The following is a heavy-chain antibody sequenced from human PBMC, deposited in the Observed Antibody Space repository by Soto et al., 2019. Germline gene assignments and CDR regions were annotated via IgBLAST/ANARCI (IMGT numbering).Heavy chain of an antibody. J-gene: IGHJ6*02. CDR1: GFTFSSYA. Sequence: SLRLSCAASGFTFSSYAMSWVRQAPGKGLECVSVISGSGGRTYYPDSVKGQFTISRDNSKHTLYLQMNSLRAEDTAVYYCAKADDFWSGYHIYYYYGMDVWGQGATVTVSS. D-gene: IGHD3-3*01. V-gene: IGHV3-23*01. CDR2: ISGSGGRT. CDR3: AKADDFWSGYHIYYYYGMDV.